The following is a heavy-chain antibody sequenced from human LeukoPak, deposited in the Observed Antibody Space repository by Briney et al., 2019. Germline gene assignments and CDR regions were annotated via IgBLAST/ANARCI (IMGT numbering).Heavy chain of an antibody. Sequence: ASVSVSCKASGYTFSDYGISWVRQAPGQGLEWMGWINPNSGGTNYAQKFQGWVTMTRDTSISTAYMELSRLRSDDTAVYYCARDRSNYGDYDYWGQGTLVTVSS. CDR3: ARDRSNYGDYDY. D-gene: IGHD4-17*01. V-gene: IGHV1-2*04. J-gene: IGHJ4*02. CDR2: INPNSGGT. CDR1: GYTFSDYG.